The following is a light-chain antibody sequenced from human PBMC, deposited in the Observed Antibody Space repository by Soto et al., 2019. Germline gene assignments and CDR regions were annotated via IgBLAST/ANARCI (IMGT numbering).Light chain of an antibody. Sequence: ELVLTQSPGTLSLSPVERATLSCRASQSVSSSYLAWYQQKPGQAPRLLIYGASSRATGIPDRFSGSGSGTDFTLTISRLEPEDLAVYYCQQYGSSWWTFGQGTKVDI. CDR1: QSVSSSY. CDR2: GAS. J-gene: IGKJ1*01. V-gene: IGKV3-20*01. CDR3: QQYGSSWWT.